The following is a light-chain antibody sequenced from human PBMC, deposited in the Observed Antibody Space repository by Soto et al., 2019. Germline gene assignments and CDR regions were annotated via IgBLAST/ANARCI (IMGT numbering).Light chain of an antibody. CDR2: GAS. CDR1: QSVSSN. V-gene: IGKV3-15*01. Sequence: EIVMTQSPATLSVSPGERATLSCRASQSVSSNLAWYQQKPGQAPRLLIYGASTRVTGIPGRFSGSGSGTEFTLTISSLQSEDFAVYYCQQYIRWPLTFGGGTKVDIK. J-gene: IGKJ4*01. CDR3: QQYIRWPLT.